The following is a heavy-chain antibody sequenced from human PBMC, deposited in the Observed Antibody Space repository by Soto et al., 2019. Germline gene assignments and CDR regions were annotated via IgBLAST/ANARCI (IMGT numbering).Heavy chain of an antibody. Sequence: SVKVSCKASGGTFSSYAISWVRQAPGQGLEWMGGIIPIFGTANYAQKFQGRVTITADKSTSTAYMELSSLRSEDTAVYYCATPTPLRGAMITNINFDFWGQGTPVTV. J-gene: IGHJ4*02. CDR1: GGTFSSYA. D-gene: IGHD3-10*01. V-gene: IGHV1-69*06. CDR3: ATPTPLRGAMITNINFDF. CDR2: IIPIFGTA.